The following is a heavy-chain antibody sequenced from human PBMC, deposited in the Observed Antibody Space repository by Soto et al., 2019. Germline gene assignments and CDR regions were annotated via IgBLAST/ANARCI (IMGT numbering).Heavy chain of an antibody. D-gene: IGHD6-13*01. CDR1: GFTFSSYG. CDR2: IWYDGSNK. V-gene: IGHV3-33*01. J-gene: IGHJ6*02. CDR3: ARDPFYSSSWYGYYYYGMDV. Sequence: QVQLVESGGGVVQPGRSLRLSCAASGFTFSSYGMHWVRQAPGKGLEWVAVIWYDGSNKYYADSVKGRFTISRDNSKNTLYLQMNSLRAEDTAVYYCARDPFYSSSWYGYYYYGMDVWGQGTTVTVS.